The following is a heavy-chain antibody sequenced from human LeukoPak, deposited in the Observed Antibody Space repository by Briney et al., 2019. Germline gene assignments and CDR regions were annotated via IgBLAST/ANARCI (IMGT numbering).Heavy chain of an antibody. D-gene: IGHD6-13*01. CDR3: ARGGRGQQLARGDY. J-gene: IGHJ4*02. V-gene: IGHV1-69*04. CDR2: IIPILGIA. CDR1: GGTFSSYA. Sequence: SVKVSCKASGGTFSSYAISWLRQAPGQGLEWMGRIIPILGIANYAQKFQGRVTITADKSTSTAYMELSSLRSEDTAVYYCARGGRGQQLARGDYWGQGTLVTVSS.